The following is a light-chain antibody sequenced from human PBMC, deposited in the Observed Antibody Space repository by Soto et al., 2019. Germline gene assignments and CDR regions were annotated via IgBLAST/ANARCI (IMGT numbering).Light chain of an antibody. CDR1: TSNIGAGYD. CDR3: QSYDTSLSGSYV. J-gene: IGLJ1*01. CDR2: ANS. V-gene: IGLV1-40*01. Sequence: QSLLTQPPSVSLAPGQRVIVSCTGSTSNIGAGYDVHWYQQLPGTSPKLLIFANSNRPSGVPDRFSASRSGSSASLTITGLQAEDEADYYCQSYDTSLSGSYVFGSGTKVTVL.